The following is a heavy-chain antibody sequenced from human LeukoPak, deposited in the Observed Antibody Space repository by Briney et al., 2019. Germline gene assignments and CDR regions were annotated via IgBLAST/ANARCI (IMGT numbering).Heavy chain of an antibody. CDR3: ARDNWIEAHYFDY. V-gene: IGHV3-66*01. CDR2: IYSGGST. CDR1: GFTVSSNY. D-gene: IGHD1-20*01. Sequence: GGSLRLSCAASGFTVSSNYMSWVRQAPGKGLEWVSVIYSGGSTYYADSVKGRFTISRDNSKSTLYLQMNSLRAEDTAVYYCARDNWIEAHYFDYWGQGTLVTVSS. J-gene: IGHJ4*02.